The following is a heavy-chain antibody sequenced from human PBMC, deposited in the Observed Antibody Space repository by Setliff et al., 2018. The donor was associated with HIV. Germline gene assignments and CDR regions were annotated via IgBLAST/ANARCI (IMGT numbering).Heavy chain of an antibody. D-gene: IGHD2-2*01. CDR3: ARLPGYCSSSSCYGYLDY. J-gene: IGHJ4*02. V-gene: IGHV3-21*01. Sequence: GGSLRLSCAASGFVFSDHSFHWVRQAPGQGLEWLSYITGAYTHYADSLKGRFTISRDNAKKSVWLQMNSLRAEDTAVYYCARLPGYCSSSSCYGYLDYWGPGTLVTVSS. CDR1: GFVFSDHS. CDR2: ITGAYT.